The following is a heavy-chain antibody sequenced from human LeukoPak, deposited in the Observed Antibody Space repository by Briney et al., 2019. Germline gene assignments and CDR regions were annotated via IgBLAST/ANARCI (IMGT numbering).Heavy chain of an antibody. CDR3: ARGNYGDYVVDF. CDR2: ISHSGTT. V-gene: IGHV4-4*02. J-gene: IGHJ4*02. D-gene: IGHD4-17*01. CDR1: GGSISISNW. Sequence: SETLSLTCAVSGGSISISNWWSWVRQPPGKGLEWIGEISHSGTTNYNPSYKSRVTISLDTSKNQFSLKLISVTAADTAVYFCARGNYGDYVVDFWGQGTLVIVSS.